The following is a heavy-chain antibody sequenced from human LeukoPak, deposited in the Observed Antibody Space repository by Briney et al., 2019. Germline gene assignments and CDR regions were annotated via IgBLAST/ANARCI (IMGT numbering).Heavy chain of an antibody. CDR1: GFTFSSYS. CDR3: ARLVPPGGGDCTGSNCHTVYYFDY. Sequence: GSLRLSCAASGFTFSSYSMNWIRQPPGKGLEWIGEINHSGSTNYNPSLKSRVTISVDTSKNQFSLKLSSVTTADTAVYYCARLVPPGGGDCTGSNCHTVYYFDYWGQGTLVTVSS. V-gene: IGHV4-34*08. CDR2: INHSGST. D-gene: IGHD2-15*01. J-gene: IGHJ4*02.